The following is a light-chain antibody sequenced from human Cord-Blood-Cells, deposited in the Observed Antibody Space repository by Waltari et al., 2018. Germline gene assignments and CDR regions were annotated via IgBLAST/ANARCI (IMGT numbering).Light chain of an antibody. Sequence: QSARTRHASVTRSPGHSITLSCAGTSPDVWGYNLVSLYQQHPGKAPKLMIYEGSKRPSGVANRFSGSKSGNTASRTISGLQAEDEADYYCCSYAGSSTDWVFGGGTKLTVL. J-gene: IGLJ3*02. V-gene: IGLV2-23*01. CDR3: CSYAGSSTDWV. CDR1: SPDVWGYNL. CDR2: EGS.